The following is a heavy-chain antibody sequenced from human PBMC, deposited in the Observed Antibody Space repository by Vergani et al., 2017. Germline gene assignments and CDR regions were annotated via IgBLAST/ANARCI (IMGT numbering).Heavy chain of an antibody. J-gene: IGHJ4*02. V-gene: IGHV4-4*07. CDR3: AREYSSSVGFLAY. D-gene: IGHD6-6*01. CDR2: IYTSEST. Sequence: HVQLQESGPGLVKPSETLSLTRIVSGSSISPYYWSWIRQPAGKGLEWIGRIYTSESTNYNPSLKSRVTMSVDTSKNQFSLKLSSVTAADTAVYYCAREYSSSVGFLAYWGQGTLVTVSS. CDR1: GSSISPYY.